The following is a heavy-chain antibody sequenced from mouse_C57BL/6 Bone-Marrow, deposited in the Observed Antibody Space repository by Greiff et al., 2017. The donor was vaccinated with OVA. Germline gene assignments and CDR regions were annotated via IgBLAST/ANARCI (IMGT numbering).Heavy chain of an antibody. D-gene: IGHD1-1*01. V-gene: IGHV1-15*01. CDR1: GYTFTDYE. J-gene: IGHJ2*01. CDR3: TRMEDYYGSSYVGY. Sequence: QVHVKQSGAELVRPGASVTLSCKASGYTFTDYEMHWVKQTPVHGLEWIGAIDPETGGTAYNQKFKGKAILTADKSSSTAYMELRSLTSEDSAVYYCTRMEDYYGSSYVGYWGQGTTLTVSS. CDR2: IDPETGGT.